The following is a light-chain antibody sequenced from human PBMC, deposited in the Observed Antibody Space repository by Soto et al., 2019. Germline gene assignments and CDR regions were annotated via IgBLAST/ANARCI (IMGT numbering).Light chain of an antibody. V-gene: IGKV3-15*01. Sequence: EIVMTQSPATLSVSPGERATLSCRASQSVSSNLAWYQQKPGQTPRLLIYDASSRATGIPARFSGSGSGTDFTLTISIRQSEDFAVYYCQQYNNWPLTFGGGTNVEIK. J-gene: IGKJ4*01. CDR3: QQYNNWPLT. CDR2: DAS. CDR1: QSVSSN.